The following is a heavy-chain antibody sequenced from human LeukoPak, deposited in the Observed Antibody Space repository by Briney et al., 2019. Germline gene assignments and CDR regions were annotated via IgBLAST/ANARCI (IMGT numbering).Heavy chain of an antibody. J-gene: IGHJ4*02. CDR3: ARSLPGTFFDF. CDR1: GYSFTTCW. CDR2: IYPGDSDT. V-gene: IGHV5-51*01. D-gene: IGHD1-7*01. Sequence: GESLKISCKGSGYSFTTCWIGWVRQMPGKGLEWMGIIYPGDSDTRYSPSFQGQVTISADKSFSTAYLQWSSLKASDTAMYYCARSLPGTFFDFWGQGTLVTVSS.